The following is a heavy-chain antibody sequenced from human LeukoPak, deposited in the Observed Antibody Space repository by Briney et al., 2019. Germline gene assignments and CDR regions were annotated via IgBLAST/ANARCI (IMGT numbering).Heavy chain of an antibody. D-gene: IGHD3-22*01. Sequence: SETLSLTCTVSGGSISSSSYYWGWIRQPPGKGLEWIGSIYYSGSTYYNPSLQSRVTISVNTSKNKFSLKHNSVTAADTAVYYCARGRTFYDSSGYYSYPPDYWGQGTLVTVSS. CDR3: ARGRTFYDSSGYYSYPPDY. CDR2: IYYSGST. CDR1: GGSISSSSYY. J-gene: IGHJ4*02. V-gene: IGHV4-39*07.